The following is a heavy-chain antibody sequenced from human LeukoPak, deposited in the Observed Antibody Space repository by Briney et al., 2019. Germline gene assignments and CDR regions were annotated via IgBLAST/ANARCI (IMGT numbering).Heavy chain of an antibody. Sequence: GGSLRLSCAASGFAFSSYAMTWVRQSPGKGLEWVSSVSDSGVNTYYAGSVRGRFTVPRDNFKNILYLQMNSLTVEDTAFYYCSKGRGSTLTNIDFWGQGALVTVSS. D-gene: IGHD4-11*01. CDR2: VSDSGVNT. J-gene: IGHJ4*02. CDR3: SKGRGSTLTNIDF. V-gene: IGHV3-23*01. CDR1: GFAFSSYA.